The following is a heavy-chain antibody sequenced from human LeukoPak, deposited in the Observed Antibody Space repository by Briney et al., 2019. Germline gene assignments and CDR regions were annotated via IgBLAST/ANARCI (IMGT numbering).Heavy chain of an antibody. J-gene: IGHJ6*03. V-gene: IGHV4-30-2*01. Sequence: PSETLSLTCTVSGGSISSGGYYWSWIRQPPGKGLEWTGYIYHSGSTYYNPSLKSRVTISVDRSKNQFSLKLSSVTAADTAVYYCARGRDSEDIVVVVAAPYYYYYYMDVWGKGTTVTVSS. CDR2: IYHSGST. CDR1: GGSISSGGYY. CDR3: ARGRDSEDIVVVVAAPYYYYYYMDV. D-gene: IGHD2-15*01.